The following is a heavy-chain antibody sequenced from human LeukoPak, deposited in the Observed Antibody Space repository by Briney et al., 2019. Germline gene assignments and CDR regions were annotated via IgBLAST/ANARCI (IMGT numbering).Heavy chain of an antibody. CDR3: ARVPRYYYYYYMDV. Sequence: SETLSLTCTVSGGSISSHYWSWIRQPPGKGLEWIGYIYYSGSTNYNPSLKSRVTISVDTSKNQFSLKLSSVTAADTAVYYCARVPRYYYYYYMDVWGKGTTDTVSS. J-gene: IGHJ6*03. CDR1: GGSISSHY. CDR2: IYYSGST. V-gene: IGHV4-59*11.